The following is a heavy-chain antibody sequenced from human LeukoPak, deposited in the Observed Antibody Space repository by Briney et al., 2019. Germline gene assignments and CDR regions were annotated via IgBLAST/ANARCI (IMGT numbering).Heavy chain of an antibody. J-gene: IGHJ6*03. V-gene: IGHV1-2*02. CDR1: GYTFTGYY. CDR3: ARAHDYINYYYYYMDV. D-gene: IGHD4/OR15-4a*01. CDR2: INPNSGGT. Sequence: ASVKVSCKASGYTFTGYYMHWVRQAPGQGLEWMGWINPNSGGTNYAQKFQGRVTMTRDTSISTACMELSRLRSDDTAVYYCARAHDYINYYYYYMDVWGKGTTVTVSS.